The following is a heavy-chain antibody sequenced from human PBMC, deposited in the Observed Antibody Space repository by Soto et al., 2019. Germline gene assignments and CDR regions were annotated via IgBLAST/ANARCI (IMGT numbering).Heavy chain of an antibody. Sequence: GASVKVSCKASGGTFSSYAISWVRQAPGQGLEWMGGIIPIFGTANYAQKFQGRVTITADESTSTAYMELSSLRSEDTAVYYCASNQQPYTIFGVVITYYFDYWGRGTLVTVSS. CDR1: GGTFSSYA. CDR2: IIPIFGTA. V-gene: IGHV1-69*13. J-gene: IGHJ4*02. CDR3: ASNQQPYTIFGVVITYYFDY. D-gene: IGHD3-3*01.